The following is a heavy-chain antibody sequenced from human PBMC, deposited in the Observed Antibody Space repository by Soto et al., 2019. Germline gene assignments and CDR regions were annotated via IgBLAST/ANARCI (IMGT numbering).Heavy chain of an antibody. CDR1: GYIFLEHY. V-gene: IGHV1-2*02. J-gene: IGHJ4*02. CDR2: LNPRNGDT. Sequence: ASVKVSCKASGYIFLEHYVHWVRQAPGQGLEWMGWLNPRNGDTKYAQKFQGRVTMTRDTSTSTHYMELSGLTSHDTAVYYCARDLNHYYGKGSLNGLFDYWGQGTVVTVSS. CDR3: ARDLNHYYGKGSLNGLFDY. D-gene: IGHD3-10*01.